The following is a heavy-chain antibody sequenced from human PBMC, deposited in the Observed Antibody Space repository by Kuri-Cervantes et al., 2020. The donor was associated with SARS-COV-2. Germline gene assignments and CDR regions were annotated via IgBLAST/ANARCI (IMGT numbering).Heavy chain of an antibody. Sequence: GSLRLSCTVSGGSISSQSYYWGWVRQPPGKGLEWIGSVYYSGSTYYNPSLKSRVTISVDTSKNQFSLKLSSVTAADTAVYYCARVGRAGPFDYWGQGTLVTVSS. V-gene: IGHV4-39*07. CDR3: ARVGRAGPFDY. CDR2: VYYSGST. CDR1: GGSISSQSYY. J-gene: IGHJ4*02. D-gene: IGHD6-13*01.